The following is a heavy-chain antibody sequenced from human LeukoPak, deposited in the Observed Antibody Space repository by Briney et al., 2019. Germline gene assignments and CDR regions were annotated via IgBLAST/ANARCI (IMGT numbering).Heavy chain of an antibody. Sequence: SETLSLTCTVSGGSISNYYWSWIRQPPGKGLEWIGYIYKIGKTNYNPSLKSRVTISIDTSKNQLSLKLSSVAAADTAVYYCASSDKQRWLPLPDYWGQGTLVTVSS. CDR2: IYKIGKT. D-gene: IGHD5-24*01. J-gene: IGHJ4*02. CDR1: GGSISNYY. V-gene: IGHV4-59*01. CDR3: ASSDKQRWLPLPDY.